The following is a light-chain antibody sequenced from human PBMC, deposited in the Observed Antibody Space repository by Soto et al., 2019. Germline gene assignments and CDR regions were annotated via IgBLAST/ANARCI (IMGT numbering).Light chain of an antibody. J-gene: IGKJ1*01. Sequence: EIVLTQSPATLSLSPGERATLSCRASQSVSSYLAWYQQKPGQAPRLLIYDASNRATGIPARFSGSGSGTDFTLIISSLEPEDFAVYYCQQRSNWPQWTFGQGTKVDIK. CDR3: QQRSNWPQWT. CDR1: QSVSSY. V-gene: IGKV3-11*01. CDR2: DAS.